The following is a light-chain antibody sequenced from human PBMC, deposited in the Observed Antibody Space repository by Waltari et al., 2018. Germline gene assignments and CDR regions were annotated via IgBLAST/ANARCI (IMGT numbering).Light chain of an antibody. V-gene: IGKV3-20*01. CDR2: DAS. CDR3: QKYGSLPAT. J-gene: IGKJ1*01. CDR1: PSVSRS. Sequence: IVLTQSPGTLSLSPGERATLPCRASPSVSRSLAWYQQKPGQAPRLLIYDASSRATGIPDRFSGSGSGTDFSLTISRLEPEDFAVYYCQKYGSLPATFGQGTKVEIK.